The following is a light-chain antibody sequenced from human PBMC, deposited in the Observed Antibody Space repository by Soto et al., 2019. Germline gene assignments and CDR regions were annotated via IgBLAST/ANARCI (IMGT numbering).Light chain of an antibody. CDR1: QSVSSSY. CDR2: GAS. J-gene: IGKJ1*01. Sequence: EIVLTQSPGTLSLSPGERATISCRASQSVSSSYLAWYQQQPGQAPRLFIYGASSRSTGIPDRLSGGGCGRDFSLTISRLEHEDVSVYYCQQYGSSSWTFGQGTKVEIK. CDR3: QQYGSSSWT. V-gene: IGKV3-20*01.